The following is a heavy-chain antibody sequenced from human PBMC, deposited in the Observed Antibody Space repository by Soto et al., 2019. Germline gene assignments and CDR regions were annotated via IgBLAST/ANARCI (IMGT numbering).Heavy chain of an antibody. CDR3: ARGRPFGHCSGGSCYPRWFDP. D-gene: IGHD2-15*01. Sequence: PSETLSLTCAVYGGSFSCYYWIWIRQPPGKGLEWIGEINHSGSTNYNPSLKSRVTISVDTSKNQFSLKLSSVTAADTAVYYYARGRPFGHCSGGSCYPRWFDPWGQGTLVTVSS. V-gene: IGHV4-34*01. CDR1: GGSFSCYY. J-gene: IGHJ5*02. CDR2: INHSGST.